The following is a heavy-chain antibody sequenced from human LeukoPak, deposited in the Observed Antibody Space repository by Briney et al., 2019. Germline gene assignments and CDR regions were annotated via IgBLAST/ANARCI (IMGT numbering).Heavy chain of an antibody. J-gene: IGHJ4*02. CDR1: GGTFSSYA. D-gene: IGHD3-22*01. CDR2: IIPILGIA. CDR3: ARTRGYCYDSSGYHFDY. V-gene: IGHV1-69*04. Sequence: SVKVSCKASGGTFSSYAISWVRQAPGQGLEWMGRIIPILGIANYAQKFQGRVTITADKSTSTAYMELSSLRSEDTAVYYCARTRGYCYDSSGYHFDYWGQGTLVTVSS.